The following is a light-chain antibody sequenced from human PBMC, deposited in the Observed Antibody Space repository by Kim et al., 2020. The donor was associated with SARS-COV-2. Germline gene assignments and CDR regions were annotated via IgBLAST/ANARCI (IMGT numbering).Light chain of an antibody. Sequence: GQSLTISCTGASSDVGRYDLVSWYQQLPGKAPKLVIYEVNKRPSGVSNRFSASKTGNTAFLTISGLQAEDEAHYYCCSYAGSYTYVFGTGTKVTVL. CDR3: CSYAGSYTYV. J-gene: IGLJ1*01. CDR2: EVN. CDR1: SSDVGRYDL. V-gene: IGLV2-23*02.